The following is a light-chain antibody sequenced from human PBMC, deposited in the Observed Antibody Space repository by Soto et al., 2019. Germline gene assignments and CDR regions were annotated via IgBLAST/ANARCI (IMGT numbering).Light chain of an antibody. CDR2: SNT. Sequence: QSVLTQPPSVSGAPGQTITISCTGSSSNIGAGYDVHWYQQLPGTAPKLLIYSNTNRPSGVPDRFSGSKSGTSASLAIAGLQAGDEADYYCQAYDSILTGSVFGGGTKLTVL. J-gene: IGLJ3*02. CDR1: SSNIGAGYD. CDR3: QAYDSILTGSV. V-gene: IGLV1-40*01.